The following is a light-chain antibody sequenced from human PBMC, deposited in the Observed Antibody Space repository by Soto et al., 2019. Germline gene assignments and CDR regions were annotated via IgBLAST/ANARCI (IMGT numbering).Light chain of an antibody. CDR3: QQYNNWPRT. CDR1: QSVSSSY. CDR2: GAS. J-gene: IGKJ1*01. V-gene: IGKV3-20*01. Sequence: EILLTQSPGTLSLSPGEIAILCCRASQSVSSSYLAWYQQKPGQAPRLLIYGASSRATGIPDRFSGSGSGTDFTLTISRLEPEDFAVYYCQQYNNWPRTFGQGTKVDIK.